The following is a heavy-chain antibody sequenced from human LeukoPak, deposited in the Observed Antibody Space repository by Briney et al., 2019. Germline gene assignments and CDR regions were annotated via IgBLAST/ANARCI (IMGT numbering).Heavy chain of an antibody. J-gene: IGHJ6*02. V-gene: IGHV1-18*01. D-gene: IGHD2-2*01. CDR3: ARGSSTSCYFCYYYGMDV. Sequence: ASVKVSCKASGYTFTSYGISWVRQAPGQGLEWMGWISAYNGNTNYAQKLQGRVTMTRNTSISTAYMELSSLRSEDTAVYYCARGSSTSCYFCYYYGMDVWGQGTTVTVSS. CDR1: GYTFTSYG. CDR2: ISAYNGNT.